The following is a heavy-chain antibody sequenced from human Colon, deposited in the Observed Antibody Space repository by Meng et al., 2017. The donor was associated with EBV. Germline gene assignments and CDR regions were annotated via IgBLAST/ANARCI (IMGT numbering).Heavy chain of an antibody. CDR1: GYTFNNYG. CDR2: ISPYIGNT. V-gene: IGHV1-18*01. CDR3: ARDRGQDTVVVVADRGFDP. D-gene: IGHD2-15*01. J-gene: IGHJ5*02. Sequence: QVAPEQSGDEVKNPGALVKVSCRASGYTFNNYGLNWVRQAPGQGLEWMGWISPYIGNTNYAQRFQGRLTLNTDTSTDTAYMELRSLSPDDTAIYYCARDRGQDTVVVVADRGFDPWGQGTLVTVSS.